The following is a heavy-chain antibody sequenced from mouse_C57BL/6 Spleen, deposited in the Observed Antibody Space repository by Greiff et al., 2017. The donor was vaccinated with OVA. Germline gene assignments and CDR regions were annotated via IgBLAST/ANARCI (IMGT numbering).Heavy chain of an antibody. CDR1: GFTFTDYY. V-gene: IGHV7-3*01. CDR3: ARYQYDAMDY. CDR2: IRNKANGYTT. J-gene: IGHJ4*01. Sequence: DVQLVESGGGLVQPGGSLSLSCAASGFTFTDYYMSWVRQPPGKALEWLGFIRNKANGYTTEYSASVKGRFTISRDNSQSILYLQMNALRAEDSATYYCARYQYDAMDYWGQGTSVTVSS.